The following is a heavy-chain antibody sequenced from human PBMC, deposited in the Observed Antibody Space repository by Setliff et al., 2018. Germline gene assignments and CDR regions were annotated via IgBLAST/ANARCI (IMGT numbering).Heavy chain of an antibody. V-gene: IGHV3-7*01. CDR2: INQDGSEK. CDR1: GFTFAGYY. D-gene: IGHD3-10*01. Sequence: GGSLRLSCAASGFTFAGYYMSWVRQAPGKGLEWVANINQDGSEKFYVDSVKGRFTISRDNAKNSLYLQMNNLRAEDTAMYYCAKVKKPLIRGSGFDYWGRGTLVTVSS. CDR3: AKVKKPLIRGSGFDY. J-gene: IGHJ4*02.